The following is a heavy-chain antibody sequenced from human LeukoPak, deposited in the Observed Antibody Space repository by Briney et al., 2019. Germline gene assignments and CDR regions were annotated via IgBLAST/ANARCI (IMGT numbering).Heavy chain of an antibody. CDR2: ISWYCGSL. Sequence: PAGSLRLTCAASGFTFDDYLMHWVRQAPGKGRAGVSGISWYCGSLGYADCVKGRFAISRDNAKNPLYLQMNRLRAEDTALYYCTKDVYISPDHDAFDIWGQGTMVTVSS. V-gene: IGHV3-9*01. CDR1: GFTFDDYL. J-gene: IGHJ3*02. CDR3: TKDVYISPDHDAFDI. D-gene: IGHD1-14*01.